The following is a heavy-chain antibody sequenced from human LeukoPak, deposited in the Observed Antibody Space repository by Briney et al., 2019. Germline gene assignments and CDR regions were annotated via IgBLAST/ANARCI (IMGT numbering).Heavy chain of an antibody. J-gene: IGHJ4*02. V-gene: IGHV3-48*01. CDR3: AGDHAWGFDS. CDR1: GFIFTSYT. CDR2: ISTTDSIT. D-gene: IGHD7-27*01. Sequence: GGSLRLSCAASGFIFTSYTMNWVRQAPGKGLEWISFISTTDSITSYADSVQGRFTISRDNAKNSLYLQMSSLRADDTAVYYCAGDHAWGFDSWGQGTLVTVSP.